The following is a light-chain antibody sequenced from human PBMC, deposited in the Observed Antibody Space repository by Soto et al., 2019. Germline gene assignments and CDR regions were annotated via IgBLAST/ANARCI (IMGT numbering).Light chain of an antibody. CDR2: DAS. Sequence: SQMNQCPSTRSSCLGDRARSTCRASQSISSWLAWYQQKPGKVPNLLIYDASNLESGVPLRFSVTGSGTEFTLPISSLNPDDFATDYCQQYQSSWTFGQGTKVDNK. V-gene: IGKV1-5*01. CDR3: QQYQSSWT. J-gene: IGKJ1*01. CDR1: QSISSW.